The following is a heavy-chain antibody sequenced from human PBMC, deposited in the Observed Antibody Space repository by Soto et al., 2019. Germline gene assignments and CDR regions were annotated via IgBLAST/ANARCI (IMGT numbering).Heavy chain of an antibody. J-gene: IGHJ5*02. V-gene: IGHV3-9*01. CDR3: AKDLSDGGGQLSPAFDP. CDR2: ISWNSGSI. CDR1: GFTFDDYA. Sequence: GGSLRLSCAASGFTFDDYAMHWVRQAPGKGLEWVSGISWNSGSIGYADSVKGRFTISRDNAKNSLYLQMNSLRAEDTALYYCAKDLSDGGGQLSPAFDPWGQGTLVTVSS. D-gene: IGHD6-6*01.